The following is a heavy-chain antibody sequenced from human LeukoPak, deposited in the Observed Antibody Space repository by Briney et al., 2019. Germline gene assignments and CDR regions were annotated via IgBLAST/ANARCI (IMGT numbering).Heavy chain of an antibody. V-gene: IGHV3-23*01. CDR3: XXXXXXXXVVVNWFDP. CDR1: GFTFSSYA. Sequence: GGSLRLSCAASGFTFSSYAMSWVRQAPGKGLEWVSAISGSGGSTYYADSVKGRFTISRDNSKNTLYLQMNSLRAEDTAVYYXXXXXXXXXVVVNWFDPWGQGTLVTVSS. CDR2: ISGSGGST. D-gene: IGHD3-22*01. J-gene: IGHJ5*02.